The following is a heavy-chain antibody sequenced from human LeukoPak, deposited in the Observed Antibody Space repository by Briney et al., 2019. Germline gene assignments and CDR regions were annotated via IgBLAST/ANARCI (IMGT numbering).Heavy chain of an antibody. Sequence: SETLSLTCTVSGGSISSYYWSWIRQPPGKGLKWIGNIYYSGYTTYNPSLKSRVTISVDTSKNQFSLKLSSVTAADTAVYYCASFYCSGGSCYQYYYYYYMDVWGKGTTVTISS. D-gene: IGHD2-15*01. CDR3: ASFYCSGGSCYQYYYYYYMDV. CDR1: GGSISSYY. V-gene: IGHV4-59*12. J-gene: IGHJ6*03. CDR2: IYYSGYT.